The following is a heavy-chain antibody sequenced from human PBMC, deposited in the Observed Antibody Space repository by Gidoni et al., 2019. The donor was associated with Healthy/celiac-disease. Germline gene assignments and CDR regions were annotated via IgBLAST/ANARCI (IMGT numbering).Heavy chain of an antibody. V-gene: IGHV1-69*01. Sequence: QVQLVLSGADVKNPGSSVKVSCKASGVTFSSSAISWVRQAPGQGLEWMGGIILIFGTANYAQKFQGRVTITADESTSTAYMELSSLRSEDTAVYYCAGDIRRSVGSSWYDFDYWGQGTLVTVSS. CDR2: IILIFGTA. D-gene: IGHD6-13*01. J-gene: IGHJ4*02. CDR1: GVTFSSSA. CDR3: AGDIRRSVGSSWYDFDY.